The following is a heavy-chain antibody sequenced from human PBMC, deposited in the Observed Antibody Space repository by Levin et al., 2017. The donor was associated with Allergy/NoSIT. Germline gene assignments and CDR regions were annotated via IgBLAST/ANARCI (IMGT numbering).Heavy chain of an antibody. CDR3: ARETYSGSYPNSHGMDV. V-gene: IGHV3-30*04. CDR2: ISYDGSNK. D-gene: IGHD1-26*01. CDR1: GFTFSSYA. Sequence: SCAASGFTFSSYAMHWVRQAPGKGLEWVAVISYDGSNKYYADSVKGRFTISRDNSKNTLYLQMNSLRAEDTAVYYCARETYSGSYPNSHGMDVWGQGTTVTVSS. J-gene: IGHJ6*02.